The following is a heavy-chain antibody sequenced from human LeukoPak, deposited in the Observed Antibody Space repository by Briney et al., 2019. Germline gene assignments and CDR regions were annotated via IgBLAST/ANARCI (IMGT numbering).Heavy chain of an antibody. J-gene: IGHJ4*02. CDR2: ISYDGSNK. D-gene: IGHD6-13*01. Sequence: TGGSLRLSCAASGFIFSSFGMHWVRQAPGKGLEWVAVISYDGSNKYYADSVKGRFTISRDNSKNTLYLQMNSLKTEDTAVYYCTTAGYSRYAGGQGTLVTVSS. V-gene: IGHV3-30*03. CDR1: GFIFSSFG. CDR3: TTAGYSRYA.